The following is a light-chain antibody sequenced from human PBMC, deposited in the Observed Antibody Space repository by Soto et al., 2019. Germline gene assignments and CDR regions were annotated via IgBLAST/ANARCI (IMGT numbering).Light chain of an antibody. CDR1: SSDVGSYDR. J-gene: IGLJ2*01. CDR3: SSHTNISPL. V-gene: IGLV2-18*02. CDR2: EVS. Sequence: QSVLTQPPSVSGSPGQSVTISCTGTSSDVGSYDRVSWYQQPPGTAPKVIIYEVSNRPSGVPDRFSGSKSGNTASLTISGLQAEDEADYYCSSHTNISPLFGEGTKLTVL.